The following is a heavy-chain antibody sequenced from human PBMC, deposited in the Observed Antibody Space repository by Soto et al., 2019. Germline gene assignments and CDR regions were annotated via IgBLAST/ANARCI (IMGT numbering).Heavy chain of an antibody. J-gene: IGHJ4*02. CDR2: ISYDGSNK. V-gene: IGHV3-30-3*01. CDR3: ARMYYDGTGYYLGYFFDY. Sequence: GGSLRLSCAASGFTFSSYAMNGVLQAPGQWLEWVAVISYDGSNKYYADSVKGLFTISRDNSKNTLYLQMNSLRAEDTANYYCARMYYDGTGYYLGYFFDYWGQGILVTVSS. D-gene: IGHD3-22*01. CDR1: GFTFSSYA.